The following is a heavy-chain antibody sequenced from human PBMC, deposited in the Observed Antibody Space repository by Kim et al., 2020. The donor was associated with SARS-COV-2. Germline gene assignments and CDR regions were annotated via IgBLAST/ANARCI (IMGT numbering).Heavy chain of an antibody. J-gene: IGHJ3*02. CDR3: ASANPDAFDI. CDR2: SP. V-gene: IGHV4-39*01. D-gene: IGHD7-27*01. Sequence: SPSYNPSRKGRVTISVDTSKNQFSLKLSSVTAADTAVYYCASANPDAFDIWGQGTMVTVSS.